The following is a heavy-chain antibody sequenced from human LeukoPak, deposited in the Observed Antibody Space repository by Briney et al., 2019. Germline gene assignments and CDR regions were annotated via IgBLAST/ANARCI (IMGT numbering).Heavy chain of an antibody. V-gene: IGHV4-4*07. J-gene: IGHJ3*02. CDR1: GGSISRYY. CDR3: ARAGSSWSGDAFDI. CDR2: IHSSGGT. Sequence: SETLSLTCTVSGGSISRYYWSWIRQPAGKGLEWIGHIHSSGGTNYNPSLKSRVTMSVDTSKNQFSLRLSSVTAADTAVYYCARAGSSWSGDAFDIWGQGTMVTVSS. D-gene: IGHD6-13*01.